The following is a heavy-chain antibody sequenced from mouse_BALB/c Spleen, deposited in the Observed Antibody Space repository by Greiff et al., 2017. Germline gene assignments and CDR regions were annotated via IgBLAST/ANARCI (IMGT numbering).Heavy chain of an antibody. D-gene: IGHD2-3*01. V-gene: IGHV3-2*02. CDR2: ISYSGST. J-gene: IGHJ4*01. CDR3: ARDYDGYYDYAMDY. Sequence: EVKLQESGPGLVKPSQSLSLTCTVTGYSITSDYAWNWIRQFPGNKLEWMGYISYSGSTSYNPSLKSRISITRDTSKNQFFLQLNSVTTEDTATYYCARDYDGYYDYAMDYWGQGTSVTVSS. CDR1: GYSITSDYA.